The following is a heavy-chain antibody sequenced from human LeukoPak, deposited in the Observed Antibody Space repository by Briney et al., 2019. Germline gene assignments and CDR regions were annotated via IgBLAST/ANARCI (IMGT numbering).Heavy chain of an antibody. J-gene: IGHJ4*02. Sequence: PSETLSLTCAVYGVSFSDYYWNWIRPPPGKGLEWIGEINHRGSTNYNPSLKSRVTISVNTHANQLSLKVNSVTAADTAVYYCARGPIKSSVPHYFEYWGQGTLVTVSS. V-gene: IGHV4-34*01. D-gene: IGHD6-19*01. CDR1: GVSFSDYY. CDR2: INHRGST. CDR3: ARGPIKSSVPHYFEY.